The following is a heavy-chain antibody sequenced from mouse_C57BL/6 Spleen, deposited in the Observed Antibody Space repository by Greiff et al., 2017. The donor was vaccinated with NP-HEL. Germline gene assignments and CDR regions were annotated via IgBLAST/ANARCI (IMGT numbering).Heavy chain of an antibody. V-gene: IGHV1-78*01. D-gene: IGHD2-10*01. Sequence: VQLQQSDAELVKPGASVKISCTVSGYTFTDHTIHWMKQRPEQGLEWIGYIYPRDGSTKYNEKFKGKATLTADKSSSTAYMQLNSLTSEDSAVYCGARAAAYSAWFAYWGQGTLVTVSA. CDR3: ARAAAYSAWFAY. CDR1: GYTFTDHT. J-gene: IGHJ3*01. CDR2: IYPRDGST.